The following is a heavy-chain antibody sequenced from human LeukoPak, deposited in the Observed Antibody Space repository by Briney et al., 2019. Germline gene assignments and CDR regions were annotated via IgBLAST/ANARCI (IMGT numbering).Heavy chain of an antibody. J-gene: IGHJ4*02. Sequence: KPSETLSLTCTVSGGSISSSSYYWSWIRQPAGKGLEWIGRIYTSGSTNYNPSLKSRVTMSVDTSKNQFSLKLSSVTAADTAVYYCARGGRGVIHYFDYWGQGTLVTVSS. CDR2: IYTSGST. V-gene: IGHV4-61*02. CDR3: ARGGRGVIHYFDY. CDR1: GGSISSSSYY. D-gene: IGHD3-10*01.